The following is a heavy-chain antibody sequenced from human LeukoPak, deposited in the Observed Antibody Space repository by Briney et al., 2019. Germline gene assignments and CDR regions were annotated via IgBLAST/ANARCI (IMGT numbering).Heavy chain of an antibody. CDR1: GYTFTSYD. J-gene: IGHJ5*01. D-gene: IGHD3-22*01. CDR3: ARDLWNFYDDSGYNRDFDS. Sequence: ASVKVSCKASGYTFTSYDIIWVRQATGQGLEWMGWMNPNSGNTGYAQKFQGRVTMTRNTSISTAYMELSSLRSEDTAVYYCARDLWNFYDDSGYNRDFDSWGQGTLVTVSS. V-gene: IGHV1-8*01. CDR2: MNPNSGNT.